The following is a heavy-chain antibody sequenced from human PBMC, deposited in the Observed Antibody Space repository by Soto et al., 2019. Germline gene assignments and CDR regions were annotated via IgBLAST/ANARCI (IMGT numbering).Heavy chain of an antibody. CDR2: IYPGDSDT. CDR3: AATYSSSSFSDRNYYYGMDV. D-gene: IGHD6-6*01. J-gene: IGHJ6*02. CDR1: GYSFTSYW. V-gene: IGHV5-51*01. Sequence: PGESLKISCKGSGYSFTSYWIGWVRQMPGKGLEWMGIIYPGDSDTRYSPSFQGQVTISADKSISTAYLHWSSLKASDTAMYYCAATYSSSSFSDRNYYYGMDVWGQGTTVTVSS.